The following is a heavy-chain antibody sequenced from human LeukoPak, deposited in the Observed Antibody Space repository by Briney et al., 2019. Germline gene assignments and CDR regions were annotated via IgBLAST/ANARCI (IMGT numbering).Heavy chain of an antibody. V-gene: IGHV1-18*01. J-gene: IGHJ4*02. CDR2: IGVFNGNR. D-gene: IGHD1-26*01. CDR1: GYTFSRYG. CDR3: GRDWDWHVQF. Sequence: ASVKVSCKASGYTFSRYGFSWVRQAPGQGLEWIGWIGVFNGNRNYAKSVQGRITLTADTSTNTTYMELRSLTSDDTAVYFCGRDWDWHVQFWGQGTLITVSS.